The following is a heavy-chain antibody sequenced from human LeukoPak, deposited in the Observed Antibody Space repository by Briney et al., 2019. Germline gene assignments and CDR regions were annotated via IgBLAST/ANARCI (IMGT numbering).Heavy chain of an antibody. V-gene: IGHV4-4*07. Sequence: SETLSLTCTVSGGSISSYYWSWIRQPAGKGLEWIGRIYSTGSTNYNPFLKSRVTMSLDTSKNQFSLRLRSVTAADTAVYYCARQIASAGTAGFDFWGQGALVTVSS. CDR2: IYSTGST. CDR1: GGSISSYY. CDR3: ARQIASAGTAGFDF. J-gene: IGHJ4*02. D-gene: IGHD6-13*01.